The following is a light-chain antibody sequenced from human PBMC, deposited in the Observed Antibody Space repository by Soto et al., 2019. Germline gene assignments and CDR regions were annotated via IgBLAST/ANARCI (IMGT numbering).Light chain of an antibody. CDR1: QSVGSY. J-gene: IGKJ5*01. CDR3: QQYSNWPT. CDR2: GAS. Sequence: EIVLIQSPATLSLSPGERATLSCRASQSVGSYLAWYQHKPGQAPRLLIYGASTRATGIPARFSGSGSGTEFTLTISSLQSEDSALYYCQQYSNWPTFGQGTRLEIK. V-gene: IGKV3-15*01.